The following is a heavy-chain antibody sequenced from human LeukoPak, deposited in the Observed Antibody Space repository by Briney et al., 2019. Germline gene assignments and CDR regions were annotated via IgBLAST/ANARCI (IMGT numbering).Heavy chain of an antibody. Sequence: GGSLRLSCAASGFNFNTYTMNWVRQAPGKGLEWVSSISSDSSYIYYADAVHGRFTVSRDNAKYSLYLQMNSLKAEDTAAYHCAKILIGSGIDYWGQGTLVTVSS. CDR2: ISSDSSYI. CDR3: AKILIGSGIDY. J-gene: IGHJ4*02. D-gene: IGHD6-13*01. CDR1: GFNFNTYT. V-gene: IGHV3-21*04.